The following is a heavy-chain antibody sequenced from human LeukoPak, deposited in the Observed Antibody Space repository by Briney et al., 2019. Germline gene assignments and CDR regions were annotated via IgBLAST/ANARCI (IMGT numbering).Heavy chain of an antibody. Sequence: ASVKVSCKASGYTFTSYDINWVRQATGQGLEWMGWMNPNSGNTGYAQKFQGRVTITRNTSISTAYMELSSLRSEDTAVYYCARGLPAATHYYYYYMDVWGEGTTVTVSS. CDR1: GYTFTSYD. D-gene: IGHD2-2*01. CDR2: MNPNSGNT. J-gene: IGHJ6*03. CDR3: ARGLPAATHYYYYYMDV. V-gene: IGHV1-8*03.